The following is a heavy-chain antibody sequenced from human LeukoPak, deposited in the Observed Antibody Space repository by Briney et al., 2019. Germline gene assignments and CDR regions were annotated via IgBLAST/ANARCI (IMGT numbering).Heavy chain of an antibody. V-gene: IGHV3-30*02. J-gene: IGHJ4*02. CDR2: IRYDGSNK. CDR3: AKDPALQGTGTTPFDY. D-gene: IGHD1-1*01. CDR1: GFPFSSYG. Sequence: AGSLRLSCAASGFPFSSYGMHWVRQAPGKGLEWVAFIRYDGSNKYYADSVKGRFTISRDNSKNTLFLQMNSLRAEDTAVYYCAKDPALQGTGTTPFDYWGQGTLVTVSS.